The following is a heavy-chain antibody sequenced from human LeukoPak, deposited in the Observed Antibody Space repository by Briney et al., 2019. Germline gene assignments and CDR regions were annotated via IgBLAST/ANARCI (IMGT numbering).Heavy chain of an antibody. V-gene: IGHV1-46*01. J-gene: IGHJ5*02. CDR1: GYTFTSYY. CDR2: INPSGGST. D-gene: IGHD1-26*01. CDR3: ARCGVGATVGPRDGNWFDP. Sequence: ASVKVSCKASGYTFTSYYMHWVRQAPGQGLEWMGIINPSGGSTSYAQKFQGRVTMTRNTSISTAYMELSSLRSEDTAVYYCARCGVGATVGPRDGNWFDPWGQGTLVTVSS.